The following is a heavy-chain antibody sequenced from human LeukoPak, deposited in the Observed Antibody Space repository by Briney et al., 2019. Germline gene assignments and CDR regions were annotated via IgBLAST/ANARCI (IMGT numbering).Heavy chain of an antibody. D-gene: IGHD3-10*01. V-gene: IGHV3-23*01. Sequence: PGGSLRLSCAASGFTFSSSAMSWVRQAPGKGLEWVSTITGDGDATDYAASVKGRFTVSRDNSKNTLYLRMNSLRAEDTAVYYCAKAGTPGIPFDYWGQGTLVTVSS. CDR3: AKAGTPGIPFDY. CDR1: GFTFSSSA. CDR2: ITGDGDAT. J-gene: IGHJ4*02.